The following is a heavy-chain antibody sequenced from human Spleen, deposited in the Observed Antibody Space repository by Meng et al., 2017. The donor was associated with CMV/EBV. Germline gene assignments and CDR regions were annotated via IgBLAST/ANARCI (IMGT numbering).Heavy chain of an antibody. D-gene: IGHD2-2*01. CDR2: INHSGST. J-gene: IGHJ4*02. CDR1: GGSFSGYY. CDR3: ASRVVPAARPFDY. Sequence: RQQWGAGLLNPSETLSLTCAGYGGSFSGYYWSWIRQPPGKGLEWIGEINHSGSTNYNPSLKSRVTISVDTSKNQFSLKLSSVTAADTAVYYCASRVVPAARPFDYWGQGTLVTVSS. V-gene: IGHV4-34*01.